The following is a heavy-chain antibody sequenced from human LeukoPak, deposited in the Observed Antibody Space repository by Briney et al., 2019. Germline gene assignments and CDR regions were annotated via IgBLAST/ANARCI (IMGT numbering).Heavy chain of an antibody. Sequence: ASVKVSCKASGYTFTSYDINWVRQATGQGLEWMGWMNPNSGNTGYAQKFQGRVTMTRNTSISTAYMELSSLRSEDTAVYYCAREVYSSYGCFDYWGQGTLVTVSS. CDR3: AREVYSSYGCFDY. D-gene: IGHD5-12*01. CDR1: GYTFTSYD. CDR2: MNPNSGNT. V-gene: IGHV1-8*01. J-gene: IGHJ4*02.